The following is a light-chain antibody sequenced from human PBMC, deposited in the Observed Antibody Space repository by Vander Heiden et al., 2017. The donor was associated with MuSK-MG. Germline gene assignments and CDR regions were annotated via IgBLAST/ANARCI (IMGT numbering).Light chain of an antibody. J-gene: IGLJ3*02. Sequence: QSVLTQPPSASGTPGQRVTISCSGNHSNIGIYFVYWYQQFAGSAPKCLIFRNDQRPSGVPDRFSGSKSGTSDALAINGLRSEDEALYHCAAWDYRLRGPVFGGGTKLTVL. CDR1: HSNIGIYF. V-gene: IGLV1-47*01. CDR2: RND. CDR3: AAWDYRLRGPV.